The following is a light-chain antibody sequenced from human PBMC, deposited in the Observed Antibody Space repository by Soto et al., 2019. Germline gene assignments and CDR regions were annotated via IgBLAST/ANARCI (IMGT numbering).Light chain of an antibody. V-gene: IGKV1-12*01. CDR3: QQTTSFPLT. CDR1: QRISSW. Sequence: DIQMTQSPYFVSESVGDRVTITCQASQRISSWLAWYQHKPGRAPKLLIHAASSLESGVPSRFSGSGSGTEFTLTISSLQPEDFATYYWQQTTSFPLTFGGGTKVEIK. J-gene: IGKJ4*01. CDR2: AAS.